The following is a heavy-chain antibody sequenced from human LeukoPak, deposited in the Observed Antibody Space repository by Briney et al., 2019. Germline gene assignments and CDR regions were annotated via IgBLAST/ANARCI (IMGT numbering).Heavy chain of an antibody. Sequence: GGSLRLSCAASGFAFNNYGMHWVRQAPGKGLEWMAFIRNDGTNKYYADSVKGRFTVSRDNSKNTLYLQMNSLRAEDTAVYYCAKDSAHQQRWLQSLESNRAFDVWGQGTMVTVSS. CDR2: IRNDGTNK. CDR3: AKDSAHQQRWLQSLESNRAFDV. J-gene: IGHJ3*01. D-gene: IGHD5-24*01. V-gene: IGHV3-30*02. CDR1: GFAFNNYG.